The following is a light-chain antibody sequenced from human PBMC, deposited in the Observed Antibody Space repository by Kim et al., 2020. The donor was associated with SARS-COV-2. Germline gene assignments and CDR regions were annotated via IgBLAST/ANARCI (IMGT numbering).Light chain of an antibody. J-gene: IGLJ3*02. V-gene: IGLV1-40*01. CDR3: QSYDSSLSAWV. CDR2: GDT. CDR1: SSNIGAGYD. Sequence: GVTISVTVSSSNIGAGYDVHWYQQVPGKAPKLLLDGDTNRPSGVPARLFGSKSGTSASLAITGLQAEDEADYYCQSYDSSLSAWVFGGGTRLTVL.